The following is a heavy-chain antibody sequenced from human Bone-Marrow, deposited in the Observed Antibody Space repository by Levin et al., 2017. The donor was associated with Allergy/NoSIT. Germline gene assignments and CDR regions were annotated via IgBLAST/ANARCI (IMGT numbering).Heavy chain of an antibody. CDR1: GFTFSSYA. Sequence: GGSLRLSCAASGFTFSSYAMHWVRQAPGKGLEWVAVISYDGSNKYYADSVKGRFTISRDNSKNTLYLQMNSLRAEDTAVYYCFHSSYDYYGMDVWGQGTTVTVSS. J-gene: IGHJ6*02. CDR2: ISYDGSNK. CDR3: FHSSYDYYGMDV. D-gene: IGHD6-6*01. V-gene: IGHV3-30*04.